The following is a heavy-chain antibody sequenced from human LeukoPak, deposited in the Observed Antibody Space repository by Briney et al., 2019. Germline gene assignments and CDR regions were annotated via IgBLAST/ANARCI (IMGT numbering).Heavy chain of an antibody. J-gene: IGHJ6*03. D-gene: IGHD3-3*01. CDR3: ARDPGPENDFWSGLSYYYYMDV. V-gene: IGHV1-69*13. CDR1: GYTFTGYY. CDR2: IIPIFGTA. Sequence: SVKVSCKASGYTFTGYYMHWVRQAPGQGLEWMGGIIPIFGTANYAQKFQGRVTITADESTSTAYMELSSLRSEDTAVYYCARDPGPENDFWSGLSYYYYMDVWGKGTTVTVSS.